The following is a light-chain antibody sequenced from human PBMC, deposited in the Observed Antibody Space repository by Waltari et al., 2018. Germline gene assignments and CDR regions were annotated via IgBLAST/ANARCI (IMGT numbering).Light chain of an antibody. CDR2: DNN. CDR3: ATWDNSLSAGV. Sequence: QSVLTQPPSVSAAPGQKVTISCSGSSSNIGHKNNYVSWYQQLPGTAPKLLIYDNNKRPSGIPDRFSCYKSGTSATLGITGLQTGDEADYYCATWDNSLSAGVFGGGTKLTVL. V-gene: IGLV1-51*01. J-gene: IGLJ2*01. CDR1: SSNIGHKNNY.